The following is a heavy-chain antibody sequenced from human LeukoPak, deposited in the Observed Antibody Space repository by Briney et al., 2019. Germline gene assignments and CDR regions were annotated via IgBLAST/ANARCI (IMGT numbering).Heavy chain of an antibody. D-gene: IGHD3-16*02. CDR3: AKAHYDYVWGSYRSLPDY. CDR1: GFTFDDYA. J-gene: IGHJ4*02. CDR2: ISWDGGST. V-gene: IGHV3-43D*03. Sequence: QAGGSLRLSCAASGFTFDDYAMHWVRQAPGKGLEWVSLISWDGGSTYYADSVKGRFTISRDNSKNSLYLQMNSLRAEDTALYYCAKAHYDYVWGSYRSLPDYWGQGTLVTVSS.